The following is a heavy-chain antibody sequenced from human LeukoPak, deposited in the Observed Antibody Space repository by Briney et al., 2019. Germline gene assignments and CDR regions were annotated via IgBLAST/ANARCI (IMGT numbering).Heavy chain of an antibody. Sequence: GGSLRLSCSASGFTFSSYAMHWVRQAPGKGLEYVSAISSNGGSTYYADSVKGRFAISRDNSKNTLYLQMSSLRAEDTAVHYCVKDRSEYFDWLLGFDYWGQGTLVTVSS. CDR2: ISSNGGST. D-gene: IGHD3-9*01. CDR1: GFTFSSYA. J-gene: IGHJ4*02. CDR3: VKDRSEYFDWLLGFDY. V-gene: IGHV3-64D*06.